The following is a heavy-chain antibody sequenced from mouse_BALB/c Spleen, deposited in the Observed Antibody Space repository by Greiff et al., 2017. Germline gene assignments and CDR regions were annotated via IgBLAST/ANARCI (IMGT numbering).Heavy chain of an antibody. J-gene: IGHJ3*01. Sequence: QVQLQQSAAELARPGASVKMSCKASGYTFTSYTMHWVKQRPGQGLEWIGYINPSSGYTEYNQKFKDKTTLTADKSSSTAYMQLSSLTSEDSAVYYCACYYYGSPFAYWGQGTLVTVAA. D-gene: IGHD1-1*01. CDR3: ACYYYGSPFAY. CDR2: INPSSGYT. V-gene: IGHV1-4*02. CDR1: GYTFTSYT.